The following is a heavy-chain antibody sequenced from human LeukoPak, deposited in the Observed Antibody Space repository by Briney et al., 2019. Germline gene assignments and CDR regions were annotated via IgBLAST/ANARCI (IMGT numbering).Heavy chain of an antibody. D-gene: IGHD2-21*02. V-gene: IGHV3-30-3*01. Sequence: GGSLGLSCAASGFTFSSYAMHWVRQAPGKGLEWVAVISYDGSNKYYADSVKGRFTISRDNSKNTLYLQVNSLRAEDTAVYYCARENFNGWGPYFDYWGQGTLVTVSS. CDR3: ARENFNGWGPYFDY. J-gene: IGHJ4*02. CDR1: GFTFSSYA. CDR2: ISYDGSNK.